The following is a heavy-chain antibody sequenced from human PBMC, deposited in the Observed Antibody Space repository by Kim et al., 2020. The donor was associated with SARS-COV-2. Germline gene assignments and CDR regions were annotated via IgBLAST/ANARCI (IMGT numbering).Heavy chain of an antibody. Sequence: SETLSLTCTVSGGSISSSSYYWGWIRQPPGKGLEWIGSIYYSGSTYYNPSLKSRVTISVDTSKNQFSLKLSSVTAADTAVYYCARHGRLTSGWYADYWGQGTLVTVSS. CDR3: ARHGRLTSGWYADY. J-gene: IGHJ4*02. CDR2: IYYSGST. CDR1: GGSISSSSYY. V-gene: IGHV4-39*01. D-gene: IGHD6-19*01.